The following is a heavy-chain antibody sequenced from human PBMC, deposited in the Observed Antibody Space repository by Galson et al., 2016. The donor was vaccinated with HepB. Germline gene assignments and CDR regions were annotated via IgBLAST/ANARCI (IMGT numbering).Heavy chain of an antibody. Sequence: SLRLSCAASGFTFRNYGMHWVRQAPGKGLEWVAVIWYDGSNKYYADSVKGRFTISRDNSKNTVNLQMNSLRGEDTAVYYCARDARFCSGGSCHYFDYWGQGTLVTVPS. CDR1: GFTFRNYG. CDR3: ARDARFCSGGSCHYFDY. J-gene: IGHJ4*02. CDR2: IWYDGSNK. D-gene: IGHD2-15*01. V-gene: IGHV3-33*01.